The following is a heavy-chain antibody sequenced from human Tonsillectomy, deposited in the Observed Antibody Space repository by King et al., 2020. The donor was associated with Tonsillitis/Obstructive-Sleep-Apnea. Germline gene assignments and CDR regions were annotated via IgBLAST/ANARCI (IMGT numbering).Heavy chain of an antibody. CDR3: ARCNRIYYDILTGEFDP. CDR2: ISYDGSNK. D-gene: IGHD3-9*01. Sequence: LVESGGGVVQPGRSLRLSCAASGFTFSSYAMHWVRQAPGKGLEWVAVISYDGSNKYYADSVKGRFTISRDNSKNTLYLQMNSLRAEDTAVYYCARCNRIYYDILTGEFDPWGQGSLVTVSS. CDR1: GFTFSSYA. V-gene: IGHV3-30*04. J-gene: IGHJ5*02.